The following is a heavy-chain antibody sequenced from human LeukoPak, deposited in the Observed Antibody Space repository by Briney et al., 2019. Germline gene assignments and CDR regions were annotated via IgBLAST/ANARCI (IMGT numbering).Heavy chain of an antibody. CDR1: GFTFSSYA. CDR3: ARGVYIAAAQYGY. J-gene: IGHJ4*02. V-gene: IGHV3-64*01. CDR2: ISSNGGST. Sequence: GGSLRLSCAASGFTFSSYAMHWVRQAPGKGLEYVSAISSNGGSTYYANSVKGRFTISRDNSKNTLYLQMGSLRAEDTAVYYCARGVYIAAAQYGYWGQGTLVTVSS. D-gene: IGHD6-13*01.